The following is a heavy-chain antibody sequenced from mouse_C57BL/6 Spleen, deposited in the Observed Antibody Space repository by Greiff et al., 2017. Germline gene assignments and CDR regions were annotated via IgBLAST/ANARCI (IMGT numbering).Heavy chain of an antibody. V-gene: IGHV1-62-2*01. J-gene: IGHJ3*01. CDR3: ARHERGYYGCYSFAY. CDR1: GYTFTEYT. D-gene: IGHD2-2*01. Sequence: VQLQESGAELVKPGASVKLSCKASGYTFTEYTIHWVKQRSGQGLEWIGWFYPGSGGIKYNEKFKDKATLTADKSSSTVYMELSRLTSDDSAVXVCARHERGYYGCYSFAYWGQGTLLTVSA. CDR2: FYPGSGGI.